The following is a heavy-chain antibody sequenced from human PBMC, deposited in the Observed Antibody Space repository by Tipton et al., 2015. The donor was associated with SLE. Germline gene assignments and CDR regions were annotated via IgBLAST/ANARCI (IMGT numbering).Heavy chain of an antibody. CDR3: ARHDYDDNGYYQLYLDY. CDR1: GGSISSSNW. Sequence: TLSLTCAVSGGSISSSNWWSWVRQPPGKGLEWIGEIYHSGSTYYNPSLKSRVTISVDTSKNEFSLNWSSWTAADTAVYYWARHDYDDNGYYQLYLDYWGQGTLVTVSS. D-gene: IGHD3-22*01. CDR2: IYHSGST. V-gene: IGHV4-4*02. J-gene: IGHJ4*02.